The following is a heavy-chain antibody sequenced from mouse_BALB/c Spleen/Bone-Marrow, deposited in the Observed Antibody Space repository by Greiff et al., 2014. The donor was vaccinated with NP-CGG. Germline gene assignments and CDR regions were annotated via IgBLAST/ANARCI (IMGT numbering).Heavy chain of an antibody. Sequence: HVLLQQSGTELVKPGASVKLSCETSGYIFTSYWIQWVKQRPGQGLGWIGEIYPGTGATYYNEKFKGKATLTIDTSSSTAYMQLSSLASEDPAVYICARRANGNDGGGYWYFDVWGAGTTVTVSS. D-gene: IGHD2-2*01. J-gene: IGHJ1*01. CDR2: IYPGTGAT. V-gene: IGHV1S132*01. CDR3: ARRANGNDGGGYWYFDV. CDR1: GYIFTSYW.